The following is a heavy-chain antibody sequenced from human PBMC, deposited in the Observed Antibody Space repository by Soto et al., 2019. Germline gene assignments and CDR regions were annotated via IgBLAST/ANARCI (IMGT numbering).Heavy chain of an antibody. CDR2: IDSSSSNK. CDR3: ARDDDSAMALNFDY. J-gene: IGHJ4*02. CDR1: GFTFDSYS. V-gene: IGHV3-48*02. D-gene: IGHD5-18*01. Sequence: LRLSCAASGFTFDSYSMNWVRQAPGKGLEWVSYIDSSSSNKHYADSVKGRFTISGDNAKNALYLQMSSLRDEDTAGYYCARDDDSAMALNFDYWXQRTLVTVSS.